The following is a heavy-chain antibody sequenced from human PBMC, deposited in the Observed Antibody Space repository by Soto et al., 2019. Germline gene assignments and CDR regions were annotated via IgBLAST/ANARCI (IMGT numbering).Heavy chain of an antibody. J-gene: IGHJ6*02. V-gene: IGHV3-11*06. CDR2: ISSSSSYT. CDR1: GFTFSDYY. CDR3: ARDLWPSNSWHYYYYGMDV. Sequence: GGSLRLSCAASGFTFSDYYMSWIRQAPGKGLEWVSYISSSSSYTNYADSVKGRFTISRDNAKNSLYLQMNSLRAEDTAVYCCARDLWPSNSWHYYYYGMDVWGQGTMVTVSS. D-gene: IGHD2-2*01.